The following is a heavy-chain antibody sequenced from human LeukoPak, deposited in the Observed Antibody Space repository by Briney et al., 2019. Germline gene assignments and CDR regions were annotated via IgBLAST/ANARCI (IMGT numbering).Heavy chain of an antibody. V-gene: IGHV3-23*01. D-gene: IGHD6-19*01. CDR1: GFTFSSYA. CDR3: AKLKQWQPQRYFEY. CDR2: FSGTSTN. J-gene: IGHJ4*02. Sequence: PGGSLRLSCAASGFTFSSYAMSWVRQAPGKGLEWVSTFSGTSTNSYADAVKGRATISRDNSKNTLYLQMNSLRAEDTAVYYCAKLKQWQPQRYFEYWGQGALVTVAS.